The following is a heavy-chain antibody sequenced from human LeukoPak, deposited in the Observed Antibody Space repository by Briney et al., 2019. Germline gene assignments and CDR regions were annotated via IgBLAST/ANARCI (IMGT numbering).Heavy chain of an antibody. J-gene: IGHJ4*02. CDR3: ARGLGVYYDVNTEPDF. D-gene: IGHD3-22*01. CDR2: IIPILDIA. V-gene: IGHV1-69*04. Sequence: GSSVKVSCKASGGTFNSYAISWVRQAPGQGLEWMGRIIPILDIANYAQKFQGRVTITADKSTSTAYMALSSLRSEDTAVYYCARGLGVYYDVNTEPDFWGQGTLVTVSS. CDR1: GGTFNSYA.